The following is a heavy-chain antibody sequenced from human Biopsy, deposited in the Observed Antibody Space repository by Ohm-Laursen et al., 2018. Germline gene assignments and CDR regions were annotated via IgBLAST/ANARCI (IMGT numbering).Heavy chain of an antibody. D-gene: IGHD3-16*01. CDR1: GFAFSYYG. J-gene: IGHJ4*01. Sequence: SLRLSCSASGFAFSYYGLHWVRQTPGKGLEWVSHISSGGSTIFHADSVKGRFTISRDDAKGSLYLQMTNLRAEDTAVYYCGRSYGIMAAPVHLWGQGTLATVSS. V-gene: IGHV3-11*01. CDR2: ISSGGSTI. CDR3: GRSYGIMAAPVHL.